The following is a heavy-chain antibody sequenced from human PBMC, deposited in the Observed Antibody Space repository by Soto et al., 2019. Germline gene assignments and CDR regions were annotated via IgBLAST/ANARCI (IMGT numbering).Heavy chain of an antibody. CDR2: IYYSGNT. Sequence: SETLSLTCSVSGGSISRGYYYWSWIRQPPGKGLEWIGNIYYSGNTYYNQSLKCRLIISIDTSKNQFSLKVGSLTAADTAVYYGASSSLYDIAVWGKGTRV. CDR1: GGSISRGYYY. J-gene: IGHJ6*03. V-gene: IGHV4-30-4*01. CDR3: ASSSLYDIAV.